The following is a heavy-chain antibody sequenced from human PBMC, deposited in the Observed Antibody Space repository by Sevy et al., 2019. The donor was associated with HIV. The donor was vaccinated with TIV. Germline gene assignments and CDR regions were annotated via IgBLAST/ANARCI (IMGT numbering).Heavy chain of an antibody. CDR1: GGSISSYY. V-gene: IGHV4-59*01. CDR2: IYYSGST. D-gene: IGHD6-19*01. Sequence: SETLSLTCTVSGGSISSYYWSWIRQPPGKGLEWIGYIYYSGSTNYNPSLKSRVTISVDTSKNQFSLKLSSVTAADTAVYYWARGRPRSGWPPYYYYGMDVWGQGTTVTVSS. CDR3: ARGRPRSGWPPYYYYGMDV. J-gene: IGHJ6*02.